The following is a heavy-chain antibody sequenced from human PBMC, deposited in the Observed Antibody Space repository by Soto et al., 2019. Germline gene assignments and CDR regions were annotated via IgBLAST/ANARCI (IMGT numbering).Heavy chain of an antibody. CDR1: GGSISSYY. Sequence: QVQLQESGPGLVKPSETLSLTCTVSGGSISSYYWSWIRQPPGKGLEWIGYIYYSGTTNYNPSLKSRVTISVDTSKNQFSLKLSSVTAADTAVYYCARDRIAARQFDYWGQGTLVTVSS. J-gene: IGHJ4*02. V-gene: IGHV4-59*01. D-gene: IGHD6-6*01. CDR3: ARDRIAARQFDY. CDR2: IYYSGTT.